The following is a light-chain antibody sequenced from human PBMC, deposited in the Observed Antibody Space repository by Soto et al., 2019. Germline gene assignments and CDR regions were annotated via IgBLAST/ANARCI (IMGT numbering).Light chain of an antibody. CDR1: NSDVGSYNR. CDR3: SSYTSSNTYV. Sequence: QSVLTQPPSVSGSPGHSVAISCTGTNSDVGSYNRVSWYQQPPGSAPKLMIYDVSNRPSGVPDRFSGSKSGNAASLTISGLQAEDEADYYCSSYTSSNTYVFGTGTKVTVL. J-gene: IGLJ1*01. V-gene: IGLV2-18*02. CDR2: DVS.